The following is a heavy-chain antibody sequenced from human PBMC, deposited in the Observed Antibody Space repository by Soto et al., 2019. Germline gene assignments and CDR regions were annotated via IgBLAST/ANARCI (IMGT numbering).Heavy chain of an antibody. CDR1: GFTFITYS. Sequence: GGSLRLSCAASGFTFITYSMNWVRQAPGKGLEWVSYISSSSSALYYADSVKGRFTISRDNAKNSLYLQMNSLRDEDTAVYYCARVRSSGWYFDYWGQGTLVTV. V-gene: IGHV3-48*02. J-gene: IGHJ4*02. CDR2: ISSSSSAL. D-gene: IGHD6-19*01. CDR3: ARVRSSGWYFDY.